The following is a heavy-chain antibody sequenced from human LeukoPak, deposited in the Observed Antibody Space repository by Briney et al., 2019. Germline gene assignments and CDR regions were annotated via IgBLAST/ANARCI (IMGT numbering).Heavy chain of an antibody. Sequence: ASVKVSCKASGYTFTTYAISWVRQAPGQGLEWMGIINPSGGSTSYPQKFQGRVTMTRDTSTSTVYMELSSLRSEDTAVYYCARGDSDSWYPLHYWGQGTLVTVSS. D-gene: IGHD6-13*01. CDR3: ARGDSDSWYPLHY. V-gene: IGHV1-46*01. CDR2: INPSGGST. CDR1: GYTFTTYA. J-gene: IGHJ4*02.